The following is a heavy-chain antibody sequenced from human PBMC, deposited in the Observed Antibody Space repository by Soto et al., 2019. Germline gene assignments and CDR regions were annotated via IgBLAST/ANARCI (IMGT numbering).Heavy chain of an antibody. Sequence: GESLKISCTGFGYTFTTFWSSWVRQMPGRGLEWMGRIDPRDSYTKYSPSFEGHVTISADKSTRTAYLQWGSLKASDTAMYYCARLYCSSSTCDSWFDPWGQGTLVTVYS. CDR3: ARLYCSSSTCDSWFDP. V-gene: IGHV5-10-1*01. D-gene: IGHD2-2*01. CDR2: IDPRDSYT. CDR1: GYTFTTFW. J-gene: IGHJ5*02.